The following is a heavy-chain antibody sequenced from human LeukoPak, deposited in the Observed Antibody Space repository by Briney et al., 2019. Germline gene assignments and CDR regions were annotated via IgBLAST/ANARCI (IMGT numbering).Heavy chain of an antibody. CDR3: ARGPLRLLEWSTRGYMDV. CDR1: GYTFTSYD. Sequence: ASVKVSCKASGYTFTSYDINWVRQATGQGLEWMGWMNPNSGNTGYAQKFQGRVTITRNTSISTAYMELSSLRSEDTAVYYCARGPLRLLEWSTRGYMDVWGKGTTVTVSS. J-gene: IGHJ6*03. CDR2: MNPNSGNT. D-gene: IGHD3-3*01. V-gene: IGHV1-8*03.